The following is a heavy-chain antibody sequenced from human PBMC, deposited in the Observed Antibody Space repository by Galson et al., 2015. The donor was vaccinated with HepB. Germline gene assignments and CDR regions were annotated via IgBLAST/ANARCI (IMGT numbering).Heavy chain of an antibody. Sequence: SLRLSCAASGFTFSSYWMSWVRQAPGKGLEWVANIKQDGSEKYYVDSVKGRFTISRDNAKNSLYLQMNSLRAEDTAVYYCARGFEGSSGYYLYWGQGTLVTVSS. CDR1: GFTFSSYW. V-gene: IGHV3-7*03. CDR2: IKQDGSEK. CDR3: ARGFEGSSGYYLY. D-gene: IGHD3-22*01. J-gene: IGHJ4*02.